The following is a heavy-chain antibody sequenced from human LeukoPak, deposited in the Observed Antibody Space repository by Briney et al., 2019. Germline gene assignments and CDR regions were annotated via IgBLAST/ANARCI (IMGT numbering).Heavy chain of an antibody. D-gene: IGHD3-22*01. J-gene: IGHJ4*02. Sequence: PSEILPLTCTVSAGSTSSSNYHWCCIRQPPKRLVEGTGISDYGGSTNYAPSLKSRVTISVDNSKNPFSLNLSSATAADTAVYYCASLLSVYDTSSYYYVWGGGTLVTVSS. V-gene: IGHV4-39*01. CDR2: SDYGGST. CDR3: ASLLSVYDTSSYYYV. CDR1: AGSTSSSNYH.